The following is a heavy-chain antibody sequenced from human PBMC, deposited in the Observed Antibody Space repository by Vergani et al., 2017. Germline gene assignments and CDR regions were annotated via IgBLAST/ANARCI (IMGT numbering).Heavy chain of an antibody. CDR1: GGSISSGGYY. D-gene: IGHD6-13*01. J-gene: IGHJ4*02. V-gene: IGHV4-31*03. Sequence: QVQLQESGPGLVKPSQTLSLTCTVSGGSISSGGYYWSWIRQHPGKGLEWIGEINHSGSTNYHPSLKSRVTVSVDTSKNQFSLKLSSVTAADTAVYYCAGGGAAAAFDYWGQGTLVTVSS. CDR2: INHSGST. CDR3: AGGGAAAAFDY.